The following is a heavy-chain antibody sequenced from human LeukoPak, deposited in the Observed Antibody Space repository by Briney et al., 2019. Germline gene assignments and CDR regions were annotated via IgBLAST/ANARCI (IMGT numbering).Heavy chain of an antibody. CDR3: ATVPPYCSSTSCYFVY. D-gene: IGHD2-2*01. Sequence: GGSLRLSCAASGFTFSSYAMSWVRQAPGKGLEWVSAISGSGGSTYNADSVKGRFTIPRDNSKNTLYLQMNSLRAEDTAVYYCATVPPYCSSTSCYFVYWGQGTLVTVSS. CDR2: ISGSGGST. V-gene: IGHV3-23*01. CDR1: GFTFSSYA. J-gene: IGHJ4*02.